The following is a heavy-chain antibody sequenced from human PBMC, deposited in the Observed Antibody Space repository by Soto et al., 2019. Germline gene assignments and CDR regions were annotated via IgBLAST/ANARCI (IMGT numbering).Heavy chain of an antibody. CDR3: ARHHGPTTSENWFDP. Sequence: PGESLKISCTGFGYTFTTFWISWVRQMPGKGLEWMGRIDPRDSYVNYSPSFQGHVTMTTDTSTTTAYLELRSLRSDDTAVYYCARHHGPTTSENWFDPWGQGTLVTVSS. V-gene: IGHV5-10-1*01. J-gene: IGHJ5*02. CDR2: IDPRDSYV. CDR1: GYTFTTFW. D-gene: IGHD5-12*01.